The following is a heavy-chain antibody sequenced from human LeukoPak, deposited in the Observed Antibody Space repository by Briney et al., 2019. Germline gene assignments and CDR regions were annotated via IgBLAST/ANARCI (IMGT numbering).Heavy chain of an antibody. V-gene: IGHV3-74*01. CDR1: GFTFSSYW. CDR3: AKDFWYSSCVDY. D-gene: IGHD6-19*01. J-gene: IGHJ4*02. CDR2: INSDGSST. Sequence: PGGSLRLSCAASGFTFSSYWMHWVRQAPGKGLVWVSRINSDGSSTSYADSVKGRFTISRDNAKNTLYLQMNSLRAEDTAMYYCAKDFWYSSCVDYWGQGTLVTVSS.